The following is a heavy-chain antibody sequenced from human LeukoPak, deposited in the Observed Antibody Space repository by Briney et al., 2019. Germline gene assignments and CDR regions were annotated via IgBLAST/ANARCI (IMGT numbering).Heavy chain of an antibody. J-gene: IGHJ4*02. CDR2: IYTSGST. V-gene: IGHV4-61*02. CDR1: GGSISSGSYY. Sequence: PSQTLSLTCTVSGGSISSGSYYWSWIRQPAGKGLEWIGRIYTSGSTNYNPSLKSRVTISVDTSKNQFSLKLSSVTAADTAVYYCARAERGYSGYDLGYWGQGTLVTVSS. CDR3: ARAERGYSGYDLGY. D-gene: IGHD5-12*01.